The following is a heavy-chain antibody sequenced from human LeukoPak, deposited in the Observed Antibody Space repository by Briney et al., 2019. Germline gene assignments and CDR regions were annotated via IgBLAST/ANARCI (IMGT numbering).Heavy chain of an antibody. D-gene: IGHD4-23*01. CDR1: GGSISSGGHY. CDR2: IFYSGST. Sequence: TLALTCTVSGGSISSGGHYWTWIRQLPGKGLEWIGYIFYSGSTYYNPSLKSRLTISVDTSKNQFSLKLNSVTAADTAVYYCASRSPPGKTGYFDFWGQGTLVTVSS. J-gene: IGHJ4*03. V-gene: IGHV4-31*03. CDR3: ASRSPPGKTGYFDF.